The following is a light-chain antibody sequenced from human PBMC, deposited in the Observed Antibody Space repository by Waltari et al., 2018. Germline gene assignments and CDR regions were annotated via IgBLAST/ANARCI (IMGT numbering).Light chain of an antibody. CDR1: QSVSRSY. J-gene: IGKJ1*01. CDR2: GAS. CDR3: QQYGSSPWM. V-gene: IGKV3-20*01. Sequence: EIVLTQSPGTLSLSPGEGATLSCRASQSVSRSYLAWYQQKPGPAPRLLIYGASSRATGIPDRFSGSGSGTDFTLTISRLEPEDFAVYYCQQYGSSPWMFGQGTKVEIK.